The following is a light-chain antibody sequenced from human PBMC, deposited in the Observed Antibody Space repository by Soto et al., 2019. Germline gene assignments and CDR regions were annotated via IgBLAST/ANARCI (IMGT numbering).Light chain of an antibody. CDR1: QGIKHY. CDR3: QQYDNLPIT. Sequence: DIQMTQSPSSLSASVGDRVTITCQARQGIKHYLNLYQQKPGKAPNLLIYDTSVLETGVPSRFSGSGSGTAFTFTISSLQPEDIGTYYCQQYDNLPITFGQGTRLEIK. CDR2: DTS. J-gene: IGKJ5*01. V-gene: IGKV1-33*01.